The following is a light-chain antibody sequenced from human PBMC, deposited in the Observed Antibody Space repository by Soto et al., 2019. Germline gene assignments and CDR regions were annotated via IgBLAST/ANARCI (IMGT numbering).Light chain of an antibody. CDR1: QSVSGW. J-gene: IGKJ5*01. CDR2: DAS. CDR3: QQYHSYSVT. Sequence: DIQMTQSPSTLSAPVRATVTVTCRASQSVSGWLAWYQQKPGEAPKLLIYDASALPRGVPSRFSGSGSGTEFSLTISSLQPDDFATYYCQQYHSYSVTFGQGTRLEIK. V-gene: IGKV1-5*01.